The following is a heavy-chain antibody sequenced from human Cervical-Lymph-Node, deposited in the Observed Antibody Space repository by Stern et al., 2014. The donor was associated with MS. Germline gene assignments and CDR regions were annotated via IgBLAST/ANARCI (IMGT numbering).Heavy chain of an antibody. J-gene: IGHJ3*02. D-gene: IGHD2-15*01. Sequence: LVESGAEVKKPGASVEVSCKASGYTFTSYGISWVRQAPGQGLEWLGRISSYNGNTNDAQKLQGRVTMTTDTSTSTAYMELRSLRSDDTAVYYCARGLLGSENALDIWGQGTMVTVSS. CDR3: ARGLLGSENALDI. CDR2: ISSYNGNT. V-gene: IGHV1-18*01. CDR1: GYTFTSYG.